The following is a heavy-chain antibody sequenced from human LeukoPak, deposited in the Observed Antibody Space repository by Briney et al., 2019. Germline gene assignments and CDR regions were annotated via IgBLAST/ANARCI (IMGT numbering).Heavy chain of an antibody. CDR2: ISGSGGST. J-gene: IGHJ6*02. V-gene: IGHV3-23*01. D-gene: IGHD3-10*01. Sequence: PGGSLRLSCAASGFTFSSYAMGWVRQAPGKGLEWVSAISGSGGSTYYADSVKGRFTISRDNAKNSLYLQMNSLRAEDTAVYYCARDLRLEFGELLTPYYYYYGMDVWGQGTTVTVSS. CDR1: GFTFSSYA. CDR3: ARDLRLEFGELLTPYYYYYGMDV.